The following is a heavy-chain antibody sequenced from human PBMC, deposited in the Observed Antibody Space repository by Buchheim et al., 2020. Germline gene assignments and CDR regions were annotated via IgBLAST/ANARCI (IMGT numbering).Heavy chain of an antibody. CDR2: ISFDGSNQ. J-gene: IGHJ3*01. CDR1: GFTFSSYD. D-gene: IGHD5-18*01. V-gene: IGHV3-30*03. Sequence: QEQLVESGGGVVQPGRSLRLSCAASGFTFSSYDMHWVRQAPGKGLEWVAVISFDGSNQYYVDSVKARFTIPREISENSLYLQMNSLRREDTAMYYCATKRGYSYGDDAFDVWGQGT. CDR3: ATKRGYSYGDDAFDV.